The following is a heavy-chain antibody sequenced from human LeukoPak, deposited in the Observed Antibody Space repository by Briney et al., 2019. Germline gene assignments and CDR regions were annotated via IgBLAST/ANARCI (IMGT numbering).Heavy chain of an antibody. J-gene: IGHJ3*02. V-gene: IGHV1-2*04. CDR3: ARSYYDILTGYYNVEASDI. CDR2: ITPNSGGT. D-gene: IGHD3-9*01. Sequence: ASVKVSCKASGYTFTGYYIHWVRQAPGQGLEWMGWITPNSGGTNYAQKFQGWVTMTRDTSTSTAYMELSRLRSDDTAVYYCARSYYDILTGYYNVEASDIWGQGTMVTVSS. CDR1: GYTFTGYY.